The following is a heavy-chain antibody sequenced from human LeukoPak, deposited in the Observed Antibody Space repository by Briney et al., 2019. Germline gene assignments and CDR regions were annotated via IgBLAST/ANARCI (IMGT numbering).Heavy chain of an antibody. CDR2: IIPIFGTA. J-gene: IGHJ4*02. CDR1: GYTFTSYA. D-gene: IGHD2-15*01. V-gene: IGHV1-69*06. Sequence: ASVKVSCKASGYTFTSYAMNWVRQAPGQGLEWMGGIIPIFGTANYAQKFQGRVTITADKSTSTAYMELSSLRSEDTAVYYCARHYCSGGSCYIFDYWGQGTLVTVSS. CDR3: ARHYCSGGSCYIFDY.